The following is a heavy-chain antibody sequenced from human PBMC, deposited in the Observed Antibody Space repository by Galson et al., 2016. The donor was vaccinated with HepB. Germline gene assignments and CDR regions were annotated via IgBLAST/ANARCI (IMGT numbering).Heavy chain of an antibody. J-gene: IGHJ4*02. CDR2: ISTTSSAI. CDR3: ARKFSGSENYFCDY. CDR1: GFTFSGYK. D-gene: IGHD3-10*01. V-gene: IGHV3-48*02. Sequence: FLRLSRAASGFTFSGYKMNWVRQAPGKALEWVSDISTTSSAIYYADSVKGRFSISRDNAESSLYLQMNSRRDEDTAVYYCARKFSGSENYFCDYWGQGTLVIVSS.